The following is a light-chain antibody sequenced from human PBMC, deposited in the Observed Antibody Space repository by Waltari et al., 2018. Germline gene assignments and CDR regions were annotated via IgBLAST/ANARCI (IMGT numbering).Light chain of an antibody. CDR2: DVS. Sequence: QSALTQPRSVSGSPGQSVTISCTGTSSDVGGYNYVPWYQQQPGKAPKLRIYDVSTGPSGVRCRFSGSKSGNTASLTISGLQAGDEADYYCCSYAGSYTFVFGGGTKLTVL. CDR1: SSDVGGYNY. V-gene: IGLV2-11*01. CDR3: CSYAGSYTFV. J-gene: IGLJ3*02.